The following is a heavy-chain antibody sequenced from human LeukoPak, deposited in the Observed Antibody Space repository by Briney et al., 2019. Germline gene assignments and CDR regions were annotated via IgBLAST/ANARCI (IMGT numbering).Heavy chain of an antibody. Sequence: GGSLRLSCAASGFTFSSYAMSWVRQAPEKGLEFVSGIYENGGTTYYADSVKGRFSISRDNSKNTLYLQMDSLRGEDTAVYYCAKDFRIGYSAHFDYWGQGALVTVSS. CDR3: AKDFRIGYSAHFDY. V-gene: IGHV3-23*01. D-gene: IGHD2-21*01. J-gene: IGHJ4*02. CDR1: GFTFSSYA. CDR2: IYENGGTT.